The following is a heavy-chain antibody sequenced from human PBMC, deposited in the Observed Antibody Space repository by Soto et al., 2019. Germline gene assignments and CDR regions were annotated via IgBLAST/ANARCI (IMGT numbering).Heavy chain of an antibody. Sequence: QVQLVQSGAEVKKPGSSVKVSCKASGGTFSSYAISWVRQAPGQGLEWMGGIIPIFGTANYAQKFQGRVTITADESTSTAYMKLSSLRSEDTAVYYCARDGYSSSSWYYGMDVWGQGTTVTVSS. D-gene: IGHD6-6*01. CDR2: IIPIFGTA. J-gene: IGHJ6*02. V-gene: IGHV1-69*01. CDR1: GGTFSSYA. CDR3: ARDGYSSSSWYYGMDV.